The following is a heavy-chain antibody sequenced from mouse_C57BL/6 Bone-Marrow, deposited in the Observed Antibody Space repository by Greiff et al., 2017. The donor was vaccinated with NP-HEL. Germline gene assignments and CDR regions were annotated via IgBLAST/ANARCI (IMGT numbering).Heavy chain of an antibody. CDR2: SRNKANDDTT. Sequence: EVKLVESGGGLVQSGRSLRLSCATSGFTFSDFYMEWVRQAPGKGLEWIAASRNKANDDTTEYSASGKGRFNVSRDTCQSILYRQMNALRAEDTAIYYCARDAGYSNSWVAYWGQGTLVTVSA. CDR1: GFTFSDFY. J-gene: IGHJ3*01. V-gene: IGHV7-1*01. CDR3: ARDAGYSNSWVAY. D-gene: IGHD2-5*01.